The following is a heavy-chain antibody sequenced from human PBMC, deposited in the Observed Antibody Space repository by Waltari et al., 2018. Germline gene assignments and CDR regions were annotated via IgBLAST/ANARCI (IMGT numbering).Heavy chain of an antibody. Sequence: QVQLAQSGAEVKKPGASVKVSCKASGYTFTTYPIHWVRQAPGQGLEWMGWINAGNGNTKYSHNFQGRLTITRDTSATTAYMDLSSLTSEDTALYYCAKDGGWYYLESWGQGTLVTVSS. CDR3: AKDGGWYYLES. V-gene: IGHV1-3*01. D-gene: IGHD6-19*01. CDR2: INAGNGNT. CDR1: GYTFTTYP. J-gene: IGHJ4*02.